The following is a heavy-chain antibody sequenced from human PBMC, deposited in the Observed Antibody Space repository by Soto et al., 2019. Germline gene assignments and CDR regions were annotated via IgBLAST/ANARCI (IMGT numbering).Heavy chain of an antibody. Sequence: GGSLRLSCAASGFTFSSYAMSWVRQAPGKGLEWVSAISGSGGSTYYADSVKGRFTISRDNSKNTLYLQMNSLRAEDTAVYYCAKDYWNYDSSGYFSYWGQGTLVTVSS. J-gene: IGHJ4*02. V-gene: IGHV3-23*01. CDR1: GFTFSSYA. D-gene: IGHD3-22*01. CDR3: AKDYWNYDSSGYFSY. CDR2: ISGSGGST.